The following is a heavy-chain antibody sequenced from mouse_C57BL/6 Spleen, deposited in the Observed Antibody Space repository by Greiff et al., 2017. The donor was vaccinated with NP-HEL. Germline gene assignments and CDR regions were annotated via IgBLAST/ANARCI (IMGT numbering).Heavy chain of an antibody. J-gene: IGHJ2*01. V-gene: IGHV1-15*01. CDR3: TSPPTVVASYYFDY. Sequence: VQLQQSGAELVRPGASVTLSCKASGYTFTDYEMHWVKQTPVHGLEWIGAIDPETGGTAYNQKFKGKAILTADKSSSTAYMELRSLTSEDSAVYYCTSPPTVVASYYFDYWGQGTTLTVSS. CDR1: GYTFTDYE. D-gene: IGHD1-1*01. CDR2: IDPETGGT.